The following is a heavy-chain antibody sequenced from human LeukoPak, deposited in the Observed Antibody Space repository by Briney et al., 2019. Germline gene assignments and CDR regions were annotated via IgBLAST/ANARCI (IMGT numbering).Heavy chain of an antibody. D-gene: IGHD3-22*01. CDR1: GFNVNNNY. CDR3: ARDSKAYYYDSSGYFDY. J-gene: IGHJ4*02. V-gene: IGHV3-53*05. CDR2: IYIGGST. Sequence: GGSLRLSCAASGFNVNNNYMSWVRQAPGEGLEWVSVIYIGGSTDYADSVKGRFTISRDDSKNTVYLQMNSLRAEDTAVYYCARDSKAYYYDSSGYFDYWGQGTLVTVSS.